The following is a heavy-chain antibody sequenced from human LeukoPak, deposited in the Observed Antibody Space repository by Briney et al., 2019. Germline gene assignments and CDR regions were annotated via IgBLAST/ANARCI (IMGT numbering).Heavy chain of an antibody. D-gene: IGHD3-10*01. CDR3: ACISGPYYYGMDV. CDR1: GGSISDTSYH. V-gene: IGHV4-39*01. CDR2: IYYGGNT. J-gene: IGHJ6*02. Sequence: KPSETLSLTCIVSGGSISDTSYHWGWIRQPPRKGLEWIGSIYYGGNTYNNPSLRSRVTTSADTSKNQFSLKLRSVTAADTAVYYCACISGPYYYGMDVWGQGTTVTVSS.